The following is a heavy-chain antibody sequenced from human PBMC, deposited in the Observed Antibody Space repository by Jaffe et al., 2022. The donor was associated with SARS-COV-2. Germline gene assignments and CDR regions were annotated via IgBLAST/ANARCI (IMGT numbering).Heavy chain of an antibody. Sequence: QVQLVQSGAEVKKPGASVKVSCKASGYTFGNYAMHWVRQAPGQGLEWMGWINAGDGDTKYSRKFEGRVTITRDTSASTAYMELSSLTSEDTAVYFCARDEYFWGQGTMVTVSS. J-gene: IGHJ3*01. CDR2: INAGDGDT. D-gene: IGHD6-6*01. CDR1: GYTFGNYA. V-gene: IGHV1-3*01. CDR3: ARDEYF.